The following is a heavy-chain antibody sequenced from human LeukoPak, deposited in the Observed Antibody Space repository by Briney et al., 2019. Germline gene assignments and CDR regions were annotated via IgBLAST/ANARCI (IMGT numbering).Heavy chain of an antibody. J-gene: IGHJ5*02. CDR1: GYTFTSYD. Sequence: ASLKVSYQASGYTFTSYDMNWVRQAPGHGLEWMGWMNPNSGNTGYAQEFQGRVTMTRNASKSTAYMELTRLRSEDTAVYDCVRGRLRTKNCFDPWGQGTLVTVPS. V-gene: IGHV1-8*01. CDR2: MNPNSGNT. CDR3: VRGRLRTKNCFDP.